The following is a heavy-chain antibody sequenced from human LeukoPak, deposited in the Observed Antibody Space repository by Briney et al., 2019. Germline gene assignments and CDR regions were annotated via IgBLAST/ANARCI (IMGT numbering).Heavy chain of an antibody. J-gene: IGHJ4*02. V-gene: IGHV3-48*04. Sequence: GGSLRLSCVASGFTFSTYSIDWVRQAPGQGLDWVSYISSDSNTIYYADSVRGRFTISRDNAQNLLYLQMNSLRAEDTAVYYCAREGRLRPSHIDYWGQGTLVTVSS. CDR2: ISSDSNTI. D-gene: IGHD2-15*01. CDR1: GFTFSTYS. CDR3: AREGRLRPSHIDY.